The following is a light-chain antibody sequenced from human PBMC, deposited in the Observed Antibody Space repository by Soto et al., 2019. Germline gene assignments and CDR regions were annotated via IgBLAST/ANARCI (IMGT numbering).Light chain of an antibody. CDR2: AAS. CDR3: QQSYSSPPT. J-gene: IGKJ1*01. CDR1: QSISSN. Sequence: DIQMTQSPSSLSASVGDRVTITCRASQSISSNLNWYQQKPGNVPKLLIYAASSLQSGVPSRFSGSGSGTDFTLTINSIQPEDFAAYYCQQSYSSPPTFGQGTKVDIK. V-gene: IGKV1-39*01.